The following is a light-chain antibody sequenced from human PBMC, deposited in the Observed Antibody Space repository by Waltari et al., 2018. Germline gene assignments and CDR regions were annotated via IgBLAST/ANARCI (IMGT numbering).Light chain of an antibody. Sequence: VIWMTQSPSLLSASTGDRVTISCRTSQGTSSYLAWYQQKPGKAPELLIYAASTLQSGVPSRFSGSGSGTDFTLTISCLQSEDFATYYCQQYYSFPLTFGGGTKVEIK. CDR2: AAS. CDR1: QGTSSY. CDR3: QQYYSFPLT. J-gene: IGKJ4*01. V-gene: IGKV1D-8*03.